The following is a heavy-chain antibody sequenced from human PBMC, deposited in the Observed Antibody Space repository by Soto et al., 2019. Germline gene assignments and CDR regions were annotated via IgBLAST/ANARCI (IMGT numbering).Heavy chain of an antibody. CDR1: GYSFTTYW. CDR3: ARPANTVADHFDL. D-gene: IGHD4-17*01. J-gene: IGHJ4*02. V-gene: IGHV5-51*01. CDR2: IYPSDSDT. Sequence: PGESLKISCKGSGYSFTTYWIGWVRQMPGKGLEWMGIIYPSDSDTRYSPSFQGQVTISADRSINTAYLQWDSLKASDTAIYYCARPANTVADHFDLWGQGTPVTVSS.